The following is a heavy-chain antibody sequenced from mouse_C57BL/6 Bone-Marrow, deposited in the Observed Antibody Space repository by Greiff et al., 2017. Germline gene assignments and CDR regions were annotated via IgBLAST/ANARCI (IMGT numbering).Heavy chain of an antibody. D-gene: IGHD1-1*01. CDR3: ARGGYGSSPYGYFDV. CDR1: GYTFTSYW. J-gene: IGHJ1*03. V-gene: IGHV1-69*01. CDR2: IDPSDSYT. Sequence: VQLQQPGAELVMPGASVKLSCKASGYTFTSYWMHWVKQRPGQGLEWIGEIDPSDSYTNYNQKFKGKSTLTVDKSSSTAYMQLSSLTSEDSAVYYCARGGYGSSPYGYFDVWGTGTTVTVSS.